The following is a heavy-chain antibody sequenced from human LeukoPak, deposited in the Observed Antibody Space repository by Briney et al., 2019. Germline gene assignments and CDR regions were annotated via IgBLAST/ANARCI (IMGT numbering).Heavy chain of an antibody. V-gene: IGHV4-39*07. J-gene: IGHJ4*02. CDR3: ARGVPLRPGQQLTRYYFDY. CDR1: DGSLSSSSYY. CDR2: IYYSGST. D-gene: IGHD6-13*01. Sequence: PSETLSLTCTVSDGSLSSSSYYWGWIRQPPGKGLEWLGSIYYSGSTYYNASLKSRVTISVDTSKNQFSLKLSSVTAADTAVYYCARGVPLRPGQQLTRYYFDYWGQGTLVTVSS.